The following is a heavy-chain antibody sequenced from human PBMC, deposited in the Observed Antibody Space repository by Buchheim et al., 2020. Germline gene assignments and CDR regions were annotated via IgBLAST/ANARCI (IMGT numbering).Heavy chain of an antibody. V-gene: IGHV3-48*03. J-gene: IGHJ4*02. CDR3: GGGSYFDF. CDR2: ITSGGTTI. D-gene: IGHD3-16*01. CDR1: GFTFSSYE. Sequence: EVQLVESGGGLVQPGGSLRLSCAASGFTFSSYEMNWVRQAPGKGLEWVSYITSGGTTIYYAGSVKGRFTISRDNAKNSLYLQMNSLRAVVTAIYYCGGGSYFDFWGQGTL.